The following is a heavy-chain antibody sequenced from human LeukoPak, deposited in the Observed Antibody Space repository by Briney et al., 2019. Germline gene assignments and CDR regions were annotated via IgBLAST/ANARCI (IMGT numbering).Heavy chain of an antibody. CDR1: GFTFSTYW. J-gene: IGHJ4*02. D-gene: IGHD6-13*01. V-gene: IGHV3-30*18. Sequence: GGSLRLSRAASGFTFSTYWVHWVRQAPGKGLEWVAVISYDGSNKYYADSVKGRFTISRDNSKNTLYLQMNSLRAEDTAVYYCAKPKGQQLVPRGPDYWGQGTLVTVSS. CDR3: AKPKGQQLVPRGPDY. CDR2: ISYDGSNK.